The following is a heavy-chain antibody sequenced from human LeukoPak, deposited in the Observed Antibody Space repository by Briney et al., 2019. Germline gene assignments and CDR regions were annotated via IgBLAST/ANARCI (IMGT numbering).Heavy chain of an antibody. Sequence: SETLCLTCAVYGGSFSGYYWSWIRQPPGKGLEWIGEINHSGSTNYNPSLKSRVTISVDTSKNQFSLKLSSVTAADTAVYYCARYLGSYYYYYYGMDVWGQGTTVTVSS. D-gene: IGHD3-10*01. V-gene: IGHV4-34*01. J-gene: IGHJ6*02. CDR1: GGSFSGYY. CDR3: ARYLGSYYYYYYGMDV. CDR2: INHSGST.